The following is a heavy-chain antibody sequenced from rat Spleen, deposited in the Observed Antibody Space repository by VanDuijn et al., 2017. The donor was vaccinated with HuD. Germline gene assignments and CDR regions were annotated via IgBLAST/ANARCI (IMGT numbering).Heavy chain of an antibody. J-gene: IGHJ4*01. CDR3: ARLPLWIRGPGVDA. D-gene: IGHD4-3*01. Sequence: EVQLVESDGGLVRPGRSLKLSCAASGFTFSDYYMAWVRQAPKKGLEWVASISYEGSSTYYGDSVKGRFTISRDNAKSTLYLQMNSLRSEDTATYYCARLPLWIRGPGVDAWGQGASVTVSS. CDR2: ISYEGSST. CDR1: GFTFSDYY. V-gene: IGHV5-22*01.